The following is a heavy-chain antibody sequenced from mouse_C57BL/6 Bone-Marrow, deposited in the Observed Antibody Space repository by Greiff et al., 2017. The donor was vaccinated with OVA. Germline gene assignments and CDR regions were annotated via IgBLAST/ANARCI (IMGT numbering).Heavy chain of an antibody. J-gene: IGHJ2*01. CDR1: GYYFNDYY. Sequence: VQLQQSGPELVKPGASVKISCTASGYYFNDYYMNWVKQSTGKSLEWIGVINPDYGATRYTPKFKGKATLTADQSTSTAYMQLNSLTSEDSAVYYGAILGYFDYWGQGTTLTVSS. CDR3: AILGYFDY. V-gene: IGHV1-39*01. D-gene: IGHD4-1*01. CDR2: INPDYGAT.